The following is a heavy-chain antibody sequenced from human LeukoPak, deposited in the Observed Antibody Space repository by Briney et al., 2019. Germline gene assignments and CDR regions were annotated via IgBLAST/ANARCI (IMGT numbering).Heavy chain of an antibody. V-gene: IGHV1-69*05. Sequence: SVKVSCKASGGTFSSYAISWVRQAPGQGLEWMGGIIPIFGTANYAQKFQGRVTMTRNTSISTAYMELSSLRSEDTAVYYCARGRFADYWGQGTLVTVSS. CDR2: IIPIFGTA. J-gene: IGHJ4*02. D-gene: IGHD3-3*01. CDR1: GGTFSSYA. CDR3: ARGRFADY.